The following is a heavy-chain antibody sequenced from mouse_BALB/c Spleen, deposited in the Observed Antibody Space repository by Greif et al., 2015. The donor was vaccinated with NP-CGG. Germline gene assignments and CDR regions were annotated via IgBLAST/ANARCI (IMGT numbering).Heavy chain of an antibody. V-gene: IGHV5-6-5*01. D-gene: IGHD1-1*01. J-gene: IGHJ2*01. CDR2: ISSGGST. CDR3: ARGGYYGSSYGYFDY. Sequence: EVMLVESGGGLVKPGGSLKLSCAASGFTFSSYAMSWVRQTPEKRLEWVASISSGGSTYYPDSVKGRFPISRDNARNILYLQMSSLRSEDTAMYYCARGGYYGSSYGYFDYWGQGTTLTVSS. CDR1: GFTFSSYA.